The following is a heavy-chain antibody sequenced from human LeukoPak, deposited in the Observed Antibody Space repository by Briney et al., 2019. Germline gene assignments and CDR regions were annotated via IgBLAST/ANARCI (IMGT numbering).Heavy chain of an antibody. CDR1: GFTFSSYW. J-gene: IGHJ4*02. Sequence: GGSLRLSCAASGFTFSSYWMHWVRQAPGKGLVWVSRINSDGSSTSYADSAKGRFTISRDNAKNTLYLQMNSLRAEDTAAYYCASAYYSDTRGFDYWGQGTLVTVSS. V-gene: IGHV3-74*01. CDR2: INSDGSST. D-gene: IGHD3-22*01. CDR3: ASAYYSDTRGFDY.